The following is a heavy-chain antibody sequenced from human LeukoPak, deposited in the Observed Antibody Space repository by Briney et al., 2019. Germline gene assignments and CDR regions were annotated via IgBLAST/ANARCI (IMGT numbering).Heavy chain of an antibody. CDR3: ARGFYSMTTVTTGGSFDP. V-gene: IGHV3-53*01. CDR1: GFTVSSNY. CDR2: IYSGGST. D-gene: IGHD4-11*01. J-gene: IGHJ5*02. Sequence: LSGGSLRLSCAASGFTVSSNYMSWVRQAPGKGLEWVSVIYSGGSTYYADSVKGRFTISRDNSKNTLYLQMNSLRAEDTAVYYCARGFYSMTTVTTGGSFDPWGQGTLVIVSS.